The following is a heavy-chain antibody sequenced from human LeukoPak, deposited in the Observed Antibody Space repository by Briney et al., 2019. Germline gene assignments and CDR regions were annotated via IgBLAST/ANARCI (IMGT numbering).Heavy chain of an antibody. Sequence: GGSLRLSCAASGFTFDRFTIHWVRQTPGKGLEWVSLINRRGHTFYADSVKGRFTISRDNSRNPVFLQMNSLRPEDTALYHCAKEVDCPSDCLFFHSWGQGTLVTVSS. CDR2: INRRGHT. J-gene: IGHJ4*02. D-gene: IGHD2-21*02. CDR1: GFTFDRFT. CDR3: AKEVDCPSDCLFFHS. V-gene: IGHV3-43*01.